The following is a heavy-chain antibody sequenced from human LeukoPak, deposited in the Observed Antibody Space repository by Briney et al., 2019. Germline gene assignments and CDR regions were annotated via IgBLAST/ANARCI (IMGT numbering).Heavy chain of an antibody. CDR3: ARLRPYSTTWYAYYGMDV. CDR2: INNDGSII. Sequence: GGSLRLSCAASGFIFSRYWMHWVRHAPGKELVWVSRINNDGSIINTADSVKGRFTISRDNAKDMLYLQMDSLRAEDTAVYYCARLRPYSTTWYAYYGMDVWGQGATVTVSS. J-gene: IGHJ6*02. CDR1: GFIFSRYW. V-gene: IGHV3-74*01. D-gene: IGHD6-13*01.